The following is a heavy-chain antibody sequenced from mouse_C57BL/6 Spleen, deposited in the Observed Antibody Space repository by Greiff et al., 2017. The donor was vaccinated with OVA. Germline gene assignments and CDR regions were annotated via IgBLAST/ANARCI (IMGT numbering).Heavy chain of an antibody. D-gene: IGHD2-3*01. V-gene: IGHV5-4*01. CDR1: GFTFSSYA. CDR3: ARAPYDGYLYYAMDY. Sequence: EVHLVESGGGLVKPGGSLKLSCAASGFTFSSYAMSWVRQTPEKRLEWVATISDGGSYTYYPDNVKGRFTISRDNAKNNLYLQMSHLKSEDTAMYYCARAPYDGYLYYAMDYWGQGTSVTVSS. J-gene: IGHJ4*01. CDR2: ISDGGSYT.